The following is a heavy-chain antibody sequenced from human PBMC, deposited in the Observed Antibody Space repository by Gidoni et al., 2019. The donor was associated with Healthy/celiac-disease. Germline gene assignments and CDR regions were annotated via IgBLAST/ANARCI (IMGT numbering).Heavy chain of an antibody. J-gene: IGHJ4*02. V-gene: IGHV1-69*01. CDR2: IIPIFGTA. CDR3: ARDKTGGSYRRRKGYYFDY. Sequence: QVQLVQSGAEVKKPGSSVKVSCQASGGTFSSYAISWVRQAPGQGLEWMGGIIPIFGTANYAQKFQGRVTITADESTSTAYMELSSLRSEDTAVYYCARDKTGGSYRRRKGYYFDYWGQGTLVTVSS. CDR1: GGTFSSYA. D-gene: IGHD1-26*01.